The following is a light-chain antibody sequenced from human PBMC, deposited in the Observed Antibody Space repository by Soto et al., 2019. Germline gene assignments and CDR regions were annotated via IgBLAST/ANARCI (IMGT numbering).Light chain of an antibody. V-gene: IGKV1-9*01. CDR3: QQLNTYPFT. CDR1: QGISSY. CDR2: AAS. J-gene: IGKJ4*01. Sequence: DIQLTQSPSFLSASVGDRVTITCRASQGISSYLAWYQQKPGKAPKLLIYAASTLQSGVPSRFSGSESGTEFTLTIRSLQTEDFATYYCQQLNTYPFTFGGGTKVEIK.